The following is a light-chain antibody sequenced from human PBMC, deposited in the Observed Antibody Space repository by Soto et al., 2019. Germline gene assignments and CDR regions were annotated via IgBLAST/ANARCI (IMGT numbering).Light chain of an antibody. CDR2: EGS. V-gene: IGLV2-23*03. J-gene: IGLJ1*01. CDR1: SSDVGNYDL. Sequence: QSALTQPASVSGSPGQLITISCTGTSSDVGNYDLVSWYQQHPGKVPKLIVYEGSKRPSGVSSRFSGSNSGNTASLTISGLQVEDEADYYCCSYASTNTFVFGTGTKVHRP. CDR3: CSYASTNTFV.